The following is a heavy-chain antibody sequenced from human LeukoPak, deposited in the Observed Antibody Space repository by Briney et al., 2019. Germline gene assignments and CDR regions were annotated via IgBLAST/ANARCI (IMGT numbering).Heavy chain of an antibody. CDR1: GYTFTNYD. D-gene: IGHD3-10*01. CDR3: ARGDTAEVRGVNYYGMDV. CDR2: MNPNSGNT. Sequence: ASVKVSCKASGYTFTNYDINWVRQATGQGLEWMGWMNPNSGNTGYAQKFQGRVTLTRDTSISTAYMELSSLRSEDTAVYYCARGDTAEVRGVNYYGMDVWGQGTTVTVSS. V-gene: IGHV1-8*01. J-gene: IGHJ6*02.